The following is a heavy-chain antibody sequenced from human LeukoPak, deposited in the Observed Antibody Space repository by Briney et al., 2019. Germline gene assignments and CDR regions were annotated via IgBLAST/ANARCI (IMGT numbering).Heavy chain of an antibody. J-gene: IGHJ4*02. V-gene: IGHV3-48*04. CDR2: ISSTISAM. CDR1: GFTFRSYS. D-gene: IGHD3-3*01. CDR3: ARENPGVNDFWSGYLDF. Sequence: GGSLRLSCAASGFTFRSYSMNWVRQAPGKGLEWISFISSTISAMYYADSVKGRFTISRDNAKNSLYLQMNSLRAEDTAVYYCARENPGVNDFWSGYLDFWGQGTLVTVSS.